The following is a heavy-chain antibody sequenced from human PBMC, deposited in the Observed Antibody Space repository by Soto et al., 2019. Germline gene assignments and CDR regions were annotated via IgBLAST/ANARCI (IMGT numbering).Heavy chain of an antibody. J-gene: IGHJ5*02. CDR2: MNPGSGDT. D-gene: IGHD3-16*01. V-gene: IGHV1-8*01. Sequence: ASVQVSCKASGYSFTNNDVSWVRQATGQGLEWMGWMNPGSGDTGYAQKFQGRVTMTRDISIATVYMELSSLRSDDTAIYYCARMETFGSLNWFDPWGQGTLVTVSS. CDR1: GYSFTNND. CDR3: ARMETFGSLNWFDP.